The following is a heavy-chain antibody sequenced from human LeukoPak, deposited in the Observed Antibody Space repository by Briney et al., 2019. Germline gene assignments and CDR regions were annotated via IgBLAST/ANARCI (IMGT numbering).Heavy chain of an antibody. CDR2: ISGSGGST. D-gene: IGHD3-10*01. Sequence: GGSLRLSCAASGFTFSSYAMSWVRQAPGKGLEWVSAISGSGGSTYYADSVKGRFTISRDNSKNTLYLQMNSLRAEDTAVYYCAKVGVTYGSGNTGDDYWGQGTLVTVSS. CDR1: GFTFSSYA. J-gene: IGHJ4*02. CDR3: AKVGVTYGSGNTGDDY. V-gene: IGHV3-23*01.